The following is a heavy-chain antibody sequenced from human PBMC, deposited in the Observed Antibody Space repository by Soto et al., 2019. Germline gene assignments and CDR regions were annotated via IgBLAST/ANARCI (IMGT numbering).Heavy chain of an antibody. CDR1: GDSISSTFW. CDR3: ASFIAAAGNDACEI. Sequence: PSETLSLTCAVSGDSISSTFWWTWVRQSPGKGLEWIGEVYYTGNTNYNPSLKSRVTISVDTSNNQFSLKLPSMTAADTAVYYCASFIAAAGNDACEIWGQGTMVTVS. V-gene: IGHV4-4*02. CDR2: VYYTGNT. J-gene: IGHJ3*02. D-gene: IGHD6-13*01.